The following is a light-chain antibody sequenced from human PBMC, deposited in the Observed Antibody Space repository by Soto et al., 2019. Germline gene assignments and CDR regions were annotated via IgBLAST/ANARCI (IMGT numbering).Light chain of an antibody. CDR2: EVS. V-gene: IGLV2-14*01. Sequence: QSVLTQPASVSGSRGQSITISCTGTSSDVGAYNYVSWYQHHPGKAPQPMIYEVSNRPSGVSNRFSGSKSGNTASLTISGLQAEDEADYYCSSYTGSDSYVIFGGGTKGTVL. J-gene: IGLJ2*01. CDR1: SSDVGAYNY. CDR3: SSYTGSDSYVI.